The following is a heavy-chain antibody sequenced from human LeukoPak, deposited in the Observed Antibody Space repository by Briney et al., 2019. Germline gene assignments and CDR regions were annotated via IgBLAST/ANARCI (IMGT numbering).Heavy chain of an antibody. J-gene: IGHJ3*02. D-gene: IGHD3-3*01. CDR3: ARGAIFGVVITRRAFDI. V-gene: IGHV3-30*04. CDR1: GFTFSSYT. Sequence: PGGSLRLSCAASGFTFSSYTMHWVRQAPGKGLEGVAVISYDGSNKYYADSVKGRFTISRDNSKNTLYLQMNSLRAEDTAVYYCARGAIFGVVITRRAFDIWGQGTMVTVSS. CDR2: ISYDGSNK.